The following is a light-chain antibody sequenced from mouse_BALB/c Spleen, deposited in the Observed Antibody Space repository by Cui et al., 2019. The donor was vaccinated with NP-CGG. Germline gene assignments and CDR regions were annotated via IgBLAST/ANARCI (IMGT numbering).Light chain of an antibody. V-gene: IGLV1*01. J-gene: IGLJ1*01. Sequence: QAVVTQESELTTSPGETVTLTCRSSTGAVTTSNYANWVQEKPDHLFTGLIGGTNNRVPGVPARFSGSLIGDKAALTITGAQTEDEAIYFCALWYSNHWVFGGGTNLTVL. CDR2: GTN. CDR1: TGAVTTSNY. CDR3: ALWYSNHWV.